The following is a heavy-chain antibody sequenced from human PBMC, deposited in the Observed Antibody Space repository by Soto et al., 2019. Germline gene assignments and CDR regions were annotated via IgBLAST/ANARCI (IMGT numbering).Heavy chain of an antibody. CDR2: IIPIFGTA. D-gene: IGHD4-17*01. CDR1: GGTFSNYA. Sequence: SVKVSCKASGGTFSNYAISSVRQAPGQGLEWMGGIIPIFGTANYAQKFQGRVTITADESTSTAYMELSSLRSEDTAVYFCERVGKYYGDKYGFDIWGQGTMVTVSS. J-gene: IGHJ3*02. V-gene: IGHV1-69*13. CDR3: ERVGKYYGDKYGFDI.